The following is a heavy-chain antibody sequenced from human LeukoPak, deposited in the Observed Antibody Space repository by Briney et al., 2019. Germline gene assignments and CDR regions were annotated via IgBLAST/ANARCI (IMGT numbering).Heavy chain of an antibody. J-gene: IGHJ6*02. CDR1: GGSISSGAYY. Sequence: SETLSLTCTVSGGSISSGAYYWSWIRQHPGKGLEWIGYIYYSGSTYYNPSLKSRVTISVDTSKNQFSLKLSSVTAADTAVYYCARADWEAYGMDVWGQGTTVTVSS. V-gene: IGHV4-31*03. CDR2: IYYSGST. CDR3: ARADWEAYGMDV. D-gene: IGHD3/OR15-3a*01.